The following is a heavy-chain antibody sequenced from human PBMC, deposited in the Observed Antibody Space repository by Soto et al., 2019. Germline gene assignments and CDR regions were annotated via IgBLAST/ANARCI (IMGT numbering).Heavy chain of an antibody. CDR2: ISYDGSNK. V-gene: IGHV3-30-3*01. Sequence: LRLSCAASGFAFNTYSMHWVRQAPGRGLEWVAVISYDGSNKFYADSVKGRFTISRDNSKNTLYLEMNSLRGEDTAVYYCAKVSPMGYFFDFWGQGTLVTVS. CDR3: AKVSPMGYFFDF. CDR1: GFAFNTYS. J-gene: IGHJ4*02.